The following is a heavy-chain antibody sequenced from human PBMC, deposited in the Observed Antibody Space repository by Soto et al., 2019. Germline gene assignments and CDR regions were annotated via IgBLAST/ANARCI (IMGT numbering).Heavy chain of an antibody. CDR3: TREGDSSGYYFFDY. D-gene: IGHD3-22*01. Sequence: PVGSLRLSCTASGFTFGDYAMSWFRQAPGKGLEWVGFIRSKAYGGTTEYAASVKGRFTISRDDSKSIAYLQMNSLKTEDTAVYYCTREGDSSGYYFFDYWGQGTLVTVSS. V-gene: IGHV3-49*03. J-gene: IGHJ4*02. CDR1: GFTFGDYA. CDR2: IRSKAYGGTT.